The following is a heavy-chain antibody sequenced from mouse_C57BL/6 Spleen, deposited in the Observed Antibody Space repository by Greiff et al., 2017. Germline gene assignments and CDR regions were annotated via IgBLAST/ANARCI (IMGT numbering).Heavy chain of an antibody. Sequence: QLQQSWAELVKPGASVKLSCKASGYTFTSYWMHRVKQRPGQGLEWIGMIHPNSGSTNYDEKFKSKATLTVDKSSSTAYMQLSSLTSEDSAVYYCAREDYGSSCAMDYWGQGTSVTVSS. V-gene: IGHV1-64*01. CDR1: GYTFTSYW. J-gene: IGHJ4*01. D-gene: IGHD1-1*01. CDR3: AREDYGSSCAMDY. CDR2: IHPNSGST.